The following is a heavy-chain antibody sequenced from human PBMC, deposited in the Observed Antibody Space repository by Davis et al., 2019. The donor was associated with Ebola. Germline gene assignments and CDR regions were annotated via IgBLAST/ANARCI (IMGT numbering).Heavy chain of an antibody. V-gene: IGHV4-59*01. CDR3: ARGVAATRYYYYYGMDV. CDR1: GGSISSYY. Sequence: MPSETLSLTCTVSGGSISSYYWSWIRQPPGKRLEWIGYIYYSGSTNYNPSLKSRVTISVDTSKNQFSLKLSSVTAADTAVYYCARGVAATRYYYYYGMDVWGQGTTVTVSS. J-gene: IGHJ6*02. CDR2: IYYSGST. D-gene: IGHD2-15*01.